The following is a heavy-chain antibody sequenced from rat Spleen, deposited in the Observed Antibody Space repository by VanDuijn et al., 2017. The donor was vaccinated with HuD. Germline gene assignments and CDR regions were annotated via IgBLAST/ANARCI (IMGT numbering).Heavy chain of an antibody. CDR3: ARDLVPDGTYYYGVMDA. D-gene: IGHD1-12*02. CDR2: TRNIRGT. J-gene: IGHJ4*01. V-gene: IGHV2-41*01. CDR1: GFSLTTSN. Sequence: QVQLKETGPGLGQPSQTLSLICSVAGFSLTTSNVHWVRQPPGIGLLWIGVTRNIRGTRCNSALKSRLSIIKDTSKSQLFLKINSPQTEDKATYYCARDLVPDGTYYYGVMDAWGKGASVTVSS.